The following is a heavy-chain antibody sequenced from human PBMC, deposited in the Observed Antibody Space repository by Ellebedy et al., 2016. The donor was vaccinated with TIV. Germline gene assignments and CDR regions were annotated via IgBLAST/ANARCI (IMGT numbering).Heavy chain of an antibody. CDR2: FSYSGYT. V-gene: IGHV4-39*01. D-gene: IGHD3-10*01. J-gene: IGHJ4*02. Sequence: SETLSLTCTVSGGSISNYYWGWVRQPPGKGLEWIGSFSYSGYTYYTPSLKSRVTISGDTSKNQFSLKLTSVTAADTAVYYCSRQPPLNVMVRGVLYFDYWGQGTLVTVSS. CDR3: SRQPPLNVMVRGVLYFDY. CDR1: GGSISNYY.